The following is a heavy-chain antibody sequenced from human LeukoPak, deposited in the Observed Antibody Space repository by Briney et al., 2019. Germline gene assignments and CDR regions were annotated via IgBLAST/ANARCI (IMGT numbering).Heavy chain of an antibody. Sequence: GRSLRLSCAASGFSFSSYAMHWVRQAPGKGLEWVALMSYDGRNKYYAGSLEGRFTVSRDNSYNTLSLQMNSLREEDTALYYCARGTPYIYSGYDGYVFDIWGQGTMVTVSS. D-gene: IGHD5-12*01. CDR1: GFSFSSYA. CDR2: MSYDGRNK. V-gene: IGHV3-30*04. J-gene: IGHJ3*02. CDR3: ARGTPYIYSGYDGYVFDI.